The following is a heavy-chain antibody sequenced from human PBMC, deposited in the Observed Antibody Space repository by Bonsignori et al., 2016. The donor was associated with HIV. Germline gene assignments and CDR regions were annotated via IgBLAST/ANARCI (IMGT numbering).Heavy chain of an antibody. CDR3: ARGGRFYDFWSGHRSYYYMDV. CDR2: INHSGST. Sequence: WIRQPPGKGLEWIGEINHSGSTNYNPSLKSRVTISVDTSKNQFSLKLSSVTAADTAVYYCARGGRFYDFWSGHRSYYYMDVWGKGTTVTVSS. V-gene: IGHV4-34*01. J-gene: IGHJ6*03. D-gene: IGHD3-3*01.